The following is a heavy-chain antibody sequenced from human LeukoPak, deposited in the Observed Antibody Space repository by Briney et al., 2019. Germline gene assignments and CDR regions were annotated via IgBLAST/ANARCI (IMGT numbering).Heavy chain of an antibody. CDR1: GFTFSSYW. CDR3: ARDVGITMSQDAFDI. D-gene: IGHD3-10*02. Sequence: GGSLRLSCAASGFTFSSYWMSWVRQAPRTGKEWVANIKQDGSEKYYVDSVKGRFTISRDNATNSLYLQMNSLRAEDTAVYYCARDVGITMSQDAFDIWGQGTMVTVSS. CDR2: IKQDGSEK. V-gene: IGHV3-7*01. J-gene: IGHJ3*02.